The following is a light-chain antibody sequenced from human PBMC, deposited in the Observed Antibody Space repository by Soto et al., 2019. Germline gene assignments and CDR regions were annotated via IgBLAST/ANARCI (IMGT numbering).Light chain of an antibody. CDR1: QNIRDS. J-gene: IGKJ4*01. CDR3: QQYDTWPLT. Sequence: DIQMTQSPSSLSASVGDRVSITCRASQNIRDSLNWYQQKPGKAPDLLIHTASSLQSGVPSRFSGSGAGTDFTLTISGLQREDFATYYCQQYDTWPLTFGGGTKVEIK. CDR2: TAS. V-gene: IGKV1-39*01.